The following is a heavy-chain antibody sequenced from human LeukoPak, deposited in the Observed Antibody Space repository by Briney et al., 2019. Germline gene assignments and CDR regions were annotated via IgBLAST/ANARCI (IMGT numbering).Heavy chain of an antibody. V-gene: IGHV3-23*01. Sequence: GGSLRLSCAASGFTFNSYAMSWARQAPGKGPEWVSAISDSGGKIYYADSVKGRFTITRDNSKNMVYLQMNSLRAEDTAVYYCAREMVTIRGGRTWQLDLWGRGTLVTVSS. CDR3: AREMVTIRGGRTWQLDL. J-gene: IGHJ2*01. D-gene: IGHD5-24*01. CDR2: ISDSGGKI. CDR1: GFTFNSYA.